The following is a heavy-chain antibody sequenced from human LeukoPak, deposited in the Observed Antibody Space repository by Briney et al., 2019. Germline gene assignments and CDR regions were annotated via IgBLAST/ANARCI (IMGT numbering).Heavy chain of an antibody. V-gene: IGHV4-34*01. D-gene: IGHD6-19*01. J-gene: IGHJ4*02. CDR1: GGSFSGYY. Sequence: SETLSLTCAVYGGSFSGYYWSWIRQPPGKGLEWIGEINHSGSTNYNPSLKSRVTISVDTSKNQFSLKLSSVTAADTAVNYCARAWLVLFDYWGQGTLVTVSS. CDR3: ARAWLVLFDY. CDR2: INHSGST.